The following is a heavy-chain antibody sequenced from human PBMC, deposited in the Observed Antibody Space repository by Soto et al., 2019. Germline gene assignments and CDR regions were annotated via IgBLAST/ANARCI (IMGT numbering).Heavy chain of an antibody. Sequence: QVQLQESGPGLVKPSQTLSLTCTVSGGSISSGGYYWSWIRQHPGKGLEWIGYIYYSGSTYYNPSLKSRVTISVDTSKHQFSLKLSSVTAADTAVYYCARVVYDSSGYYYSGFDYWGQGTLVTVSS. CDR2: IYYSGST. J-gene: IGHJ4*02. CDR1: GGSISSGGYY. V-gene: IGHV4-31*03. CDR3: ARVVYDSSGYYYSGFDY. D-gene: IGHD3-22*01.